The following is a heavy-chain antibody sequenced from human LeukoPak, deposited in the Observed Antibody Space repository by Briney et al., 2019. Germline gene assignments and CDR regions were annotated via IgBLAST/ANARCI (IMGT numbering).Heavy chain of an antibody. D-gene: IGHD3-22*01. Sequence: GGSLRLSCSASGFTFSNYALHWVRQAPGKGPEYVSAISSSGGSTYYADSVKGRFTISRDNSKNTLYLQMSSLRAEDTAVYYCVKETYDSSASHAGLGDAFDIWGQGTMVTVSS. CDR2: ISSSGGST. CDR1: GFTFSNYA. CDR3: VKETYDSSASHAGLGDAFDI. J-gene: IGHJ3*02. V-gene: IGHV3-64D*09.